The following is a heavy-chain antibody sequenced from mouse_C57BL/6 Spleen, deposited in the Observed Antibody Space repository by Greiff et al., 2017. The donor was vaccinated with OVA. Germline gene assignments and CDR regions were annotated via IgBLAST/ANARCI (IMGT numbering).Heavy chain of an antibody. V-gene: IGHV10-1*01. J-gene: IGHJ2*01. CDR2: IRSKSNNYAT. CDR3: VRSGLTTADYFDY. D-gene: IGHD1-2*01. CDR1: GFSFNTYA. Sequence: EVKLVESGGGLVQPKGSLKLSCAASGFSFNTYAMNWVRQAPGKGLEWVARIRSKSNNYATYYADSVKDRFTISRDDSESMLYLQMNNLKTEDTAMYYCVRSGLTTADYFDYWGQGTTLTVSS.